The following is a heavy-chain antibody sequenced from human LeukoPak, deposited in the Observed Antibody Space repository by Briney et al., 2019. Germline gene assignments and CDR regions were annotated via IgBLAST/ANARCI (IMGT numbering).Heavy chain of an antibody. CDR2: IYPGDSDT. CDR1: GYTFTSYW. D-gene: IGHD5-24*01. V-gene: IGHV5-51*01. J-gene: IGHJ4*02. CDR3: ARQRDGYSDY. Sequence: GESLKIFCKGSGYTFTSYWIGWVRQMPGKGLEWMGIIYPGDSDTRYSPSFQGQVTISADKSISTANLQWRSLKASDTAMYYCARQRDGYSDYWGQGTLVTVSS.